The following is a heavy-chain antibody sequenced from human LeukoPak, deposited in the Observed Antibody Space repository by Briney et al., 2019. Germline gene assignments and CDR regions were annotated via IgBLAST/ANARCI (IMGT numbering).Heavy chain of an antibody. J-gene: IGHJ3*02. D-gene: IGHD6-19*01. V-gene: IGHV3-64D*06. CDR3: VKDTKPVAGTGDAFDI. Sequence: GGSLRLSCSASGFTFSSYAMHWVRKAPGKGLEYVSAISSNGGSTYYADSVKGRFTISRDNSKNTLYLQMSSLRAEDTAVYYCVKDTKPVAGTGDAFDIWGQGTMVTVSS. CDR2: ISSNGGST. CDR1: GFTFSSYA.